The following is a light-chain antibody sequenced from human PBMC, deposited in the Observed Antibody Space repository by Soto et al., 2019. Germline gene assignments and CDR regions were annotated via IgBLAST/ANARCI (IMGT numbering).Light chain of an antibody. CDR2: EVS. J-gene: IGLJ1*01. CDR1: SSDVGGYNY. Sequence: QSALTQPPSASGSPGQSVTISCTGTSSDVGGYNYVSWYQQHPGKAPKLMIYEVSKRPSGVPDRFSGSKSGNTASLTVSGLQPEDEADYYCCLYVGATTYVFGTGTKLTVL. V-gene: IGLV2-8*01. CDR3: CLYVGATTYV.